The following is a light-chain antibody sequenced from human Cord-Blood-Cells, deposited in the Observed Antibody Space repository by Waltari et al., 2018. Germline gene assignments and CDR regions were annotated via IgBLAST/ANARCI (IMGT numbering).Light chain of an antibody. Sequence: EIVLTQSPATLALSPGERANLSSRASQSVSSYLAWYQQKPGQAPRLLIYDASNRATGIPARFSGSGSGTDFTLTISSLEPEDFAVYYCQQRSNWPLTFGGGTKVEIK. CDR1: QSVSSY. J-gene: IGKJ4*01. V-gene: IGKV3-11*01. CDR2: DAS. CDR3: QQRSNWPLT.